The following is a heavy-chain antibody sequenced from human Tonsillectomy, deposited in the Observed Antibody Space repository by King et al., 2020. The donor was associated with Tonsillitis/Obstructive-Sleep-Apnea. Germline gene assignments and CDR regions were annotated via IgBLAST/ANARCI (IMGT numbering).Heavy chain of an antibody. CDR2: ISSSNTYI. J-gene: IGHJ2*01. Sequence: VQLVESGGGLVKPGGSLRLSCAASGFTFSSYSMNWVRQAPGKGLEWVSSISSSNTYIYYADSMKGRFTISRDNAKNSLYLQVNSLRAEDTAVYYCARGLMGEGYCSSTSCYTGWYIDLWGRGTLVTVSS. D-gene: IGHD2-2*02. CDR3: ARGLMGEGYCSSTSCYTGWYIDL. CDR1: GFTFSSYS. V-gene: IGHV3-21*04.